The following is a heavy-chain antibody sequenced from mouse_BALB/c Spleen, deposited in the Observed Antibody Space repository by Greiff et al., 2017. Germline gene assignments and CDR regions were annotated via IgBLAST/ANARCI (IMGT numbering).Heavy chain of an antibody. Sequence: VKLQESGPELVRPGVSVKISCKGSSYTFTDYAMHWVKQSHAKSLEWIGVISTYYGNTNYNQKFKGKATMTVDKSSSTAYMELARLTSEDSAVYYCARSEGITTVVPYAMDYWGQGTSVTVSS. V-gene: IGHV1-67*01. CDR3: ARSEGITTVVPYAMDY. CDR2: ISTYYGNT. CDR1: SYTFTDYA. D-gene: IGHD1-1*01. J-gene: IGHJ4*01.